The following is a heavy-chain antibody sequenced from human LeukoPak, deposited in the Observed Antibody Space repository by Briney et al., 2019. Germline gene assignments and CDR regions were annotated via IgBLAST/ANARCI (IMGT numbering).Heavy chain of an antibody. CDR3: ARDWGFVAEAGSYYYYGMDV. CDR1: GFTFSSYS. Sequence: GGSLRLSCAASGFTFSSYSMNWVRQAPGKGLEWVSSISSSSSYIYYADSVKGRFTISRDNAKNSLYLQMNSLRAEDTAVYYCARDWGFVAEAGSYYYYGMDVWGQGTTVTVSS. CDR2: ISSSSSYI. V-gene: IGHV3-21*01. D-gene: IGHD6-19*01. J-gene: IGHJ6*02.